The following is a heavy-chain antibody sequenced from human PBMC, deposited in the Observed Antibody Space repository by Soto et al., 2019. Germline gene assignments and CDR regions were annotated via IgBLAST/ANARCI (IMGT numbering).Heavy chain of an antibody. V-gene: IGHV4-59*01. CDR2: IYYSGST. J-gene: IGHJ6*03. CDR1: GGSISSYY. D-gene: IGHD2-2*01. Sequence: QVQLQESGPGLVKPSETLSLTCTVSGGSISSYYWSWIRQPPGKGLEWIGYIYYSGSTNYNPSLQSRVTISVDTSKNQFSLKLSSVTAADTAVYYCARDRTDCSRTSCYGYYYYYMDVWGKGTTVTVSS. CDR3: ARDRTDCSRTSCYGYYYYYMDV.